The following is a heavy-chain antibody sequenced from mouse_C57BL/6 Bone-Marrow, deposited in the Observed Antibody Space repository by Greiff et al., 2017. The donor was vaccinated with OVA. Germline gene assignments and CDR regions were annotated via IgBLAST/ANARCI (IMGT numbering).Heavy chain of an antibody. CDR1: GYTFTSYW. Sequence: QVQLQQPGAELVKPGASVKLSCKASGYTFTSYWMQWVKQRPGQGLEWIGEIDPSDSYTNYNQKFKGKATLTVDTSSSTAYMQLSSLTSEDSAVYYCARVVYGGFGYWGRGTTLTVSS. CDR2: IDPSDSYT. CDR3: ARVVYGGFGY. D-gene: IGHD1-1*01. J-gene: IGHJ2*01. V-gene: IGHV1-50*01.